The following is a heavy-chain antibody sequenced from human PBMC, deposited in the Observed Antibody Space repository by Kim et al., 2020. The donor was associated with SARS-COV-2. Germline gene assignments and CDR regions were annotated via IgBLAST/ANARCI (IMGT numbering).Heavy chain of an antibody. D-gene: IGHD3-10*01. J-gene: IGHJ4*02. Sequence: YNPALKSRVTISVDTSKTQFSLKLSSVTAADTAVYYCASAYYYGSGIPDYWGQGTLVTVSS. CDR3: ASAYYYGSGIPDY. V-gene: IGHV4-31*02.